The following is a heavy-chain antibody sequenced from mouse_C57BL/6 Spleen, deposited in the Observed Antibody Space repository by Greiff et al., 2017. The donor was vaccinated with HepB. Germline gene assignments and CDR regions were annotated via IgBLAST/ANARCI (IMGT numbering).Heavy chain of an antibody. Sequence: VQLQQSGPGLVQPSQSLSIPCPVSGFSLPGYGVHGVRQSPGKGLEWRGVIWSGGSTDYNAAFISRLSISKDNSKSQVFFKMNSLQADDTAIYYCARNSLTYAMDYWGQGTSVTVSS. J-gene: IGHJ4*01. CDR1: GFSLPGYG. CDR2: IWSGGST. CDR3: ARNSLTYAMDY. V-gene: IGHV2-2*01.